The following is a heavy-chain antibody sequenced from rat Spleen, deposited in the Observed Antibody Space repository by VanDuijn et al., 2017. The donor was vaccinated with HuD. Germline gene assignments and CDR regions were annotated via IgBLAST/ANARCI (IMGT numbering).Heavy chain of an antibody. V-gene: IGHV5-20*01. CDR1: GFIFSRSA. J-gene: IGHJ3*01. Sequence: EVQLVESGGGLVQPGRSLKLSCAASGFIFSRSAMAWVRQAPTKGLEWVASISYDGGSTYYRDSVKGRFTISRDNAKNTLYLQMDSLRSEDTATYYCATDGTRVSRFAYWGQGTLVTVSS. CDR2: ISYDGGST. CDR3: ATDGTRVSRFAY. D-gene: IGHD1-4*01.